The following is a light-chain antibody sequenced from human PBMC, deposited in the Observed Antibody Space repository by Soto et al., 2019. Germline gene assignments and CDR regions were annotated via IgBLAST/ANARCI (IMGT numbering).Light chain of an antibody. CDR3: QQYNNWPRT. CDR2: GVS. J-gene: IGKJ1*01. CDR1: QSVSSN. V-gene: IGKV3-15*01. Sequence: VMTQSPATLSVSPGERATLSCRASQSVSSNLAWYQQKPGQAPRILIYGVSTRATDIPDRFSGSGSGTELTLTISRLQSEDFAVYYCQQYNNWPRTXGQGTKVDI.